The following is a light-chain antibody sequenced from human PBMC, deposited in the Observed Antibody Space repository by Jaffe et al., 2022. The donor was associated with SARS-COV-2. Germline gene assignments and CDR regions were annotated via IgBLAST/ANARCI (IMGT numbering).Light chain of an antibody. CDR3: SSYTSSANVV. CDR1: SSDVGGYKY. CDR2: DVS. Sequence: QSALTQPASVSGSPGQSITISCTGTSSDVGGYKYVSWYQQHPGKAPKLMIYDVSIRPSGVSNRFSGSKSGNTASLTISGLQAEDEADYYCSSYTSSANVVFGGGTQLTVL. V-gene: IGLV2-14*03. J-gene: IGLJ2*01.